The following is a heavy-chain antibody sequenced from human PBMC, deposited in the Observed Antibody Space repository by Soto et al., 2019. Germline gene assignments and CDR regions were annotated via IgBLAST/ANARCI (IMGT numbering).Heavy chain of an antibody. V-gene: IGHV1-8*01. J-gene: IGHJ4*02. CDR3: EVTTGY. D-gene: IGHD2-21*02. CDR2: VSPDSGNA. Sequence: QVQVVQSRAEVKKPGASVKVSCKTSGYTFTDYDINWIRQAPGQGVEWMGWVSPDSGNAGYAPQFQGRVSMTSDTSISTVYMELSSLRAEDTAVYFCEVTTGYWGQGTMVTVSS. CDR1: GYTFTDYD.